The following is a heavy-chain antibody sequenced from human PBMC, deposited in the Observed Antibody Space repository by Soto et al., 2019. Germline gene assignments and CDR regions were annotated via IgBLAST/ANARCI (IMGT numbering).Heavy chain of an antibody. CDR2: IYYSGST. CDR1: GGSISSYY. J-gene: IGHJ4*02. CDR3: ARLTPSSGVLAQDY. V-gene: IGHV4-59*08. D-gene: IGHD3-22*01. Sequence: SETLSLTCTVSGGSISSYYWSWIRQPPGKGLEWIGYIYYSGSTNYNPSLKSRVTISVDTSKNQFSLKLSSVTAADTAVYYCARLTPSSGVLAQDYWGQGTLVTVSS.